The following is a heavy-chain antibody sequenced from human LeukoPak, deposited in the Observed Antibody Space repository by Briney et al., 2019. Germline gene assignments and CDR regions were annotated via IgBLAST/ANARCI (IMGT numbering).Heavy chain of an antibody. CDR1: GFTFNSYA. CDR3: AKGPDSSGHGYYYGMVV. Sequence: GGSLRLSCTASGFTFNSYAMSGVRQAPGKGLEWVSAISGSGASTYYADAVKGRFTISRDNSKNTLYLQMNSLRAEDTAVYYCAKGPDSSGHGYYYGMVVWGQGTTVTVSS. V-gene: IGHV3-23*01. CDR2: ISGSGAST. J-gene: IGHJ6*02. D-gene: IGHD3-22*01.